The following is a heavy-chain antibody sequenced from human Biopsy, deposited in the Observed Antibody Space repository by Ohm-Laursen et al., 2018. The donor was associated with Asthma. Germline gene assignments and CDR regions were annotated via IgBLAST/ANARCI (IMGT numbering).Heavy chain of an antibody. Sequence: RSLRLSCTASRFTYEMHWVRQAPGKGLEWVAVISYDGSSIYYADPVKGRFTIPRDNSKNTLSLQMNSLTAEDTAVYYCAREGVAGTHIEDWGQGTLVTVSS. CDR3: AREGVAGTHIED. CDR1: RFTYE. CDR2: ISYDGSSI. J-gene: IGHJ4*02. D-gene: IGHD6-19*01. V-gene: IGHV3-30-3*01.